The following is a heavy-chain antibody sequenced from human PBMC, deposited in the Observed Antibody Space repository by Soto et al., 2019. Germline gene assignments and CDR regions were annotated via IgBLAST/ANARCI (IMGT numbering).Heavy chain of an antibody. Sequence: GGSLRLSCAASGFTFSSYWMSWVRQAPGKGLEWVANIRQDGSEKYYMDSVKGRFTISRDNAKNSLYLQMNSLRAEETAVYYCSRNKDSSGWYIDYWGQGTLVTVSS. CDR2: IRQDGSEK. CDR3: SRNKDSSGWYIDY. D-gene: IGHD6-19*01. V-gene: IGHV3-7*05. CDR1: GFTFSSYW. J-gene: IGHJ4*02.